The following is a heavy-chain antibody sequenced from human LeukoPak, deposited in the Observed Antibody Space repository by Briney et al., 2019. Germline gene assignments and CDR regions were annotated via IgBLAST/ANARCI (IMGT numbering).Heavy chain of an antibody. V-gene: IGHV3-49*04. CDR2: IRSKAYGGTA. J-gene: IGHJ4*02. CDR1: GFTFGDYA. CDR3: TSPAYDYVWGSSDY. D-gene: IGHD3-16*01. Sequence: GRSLRPSCTASGFTFGDYAMSWVRQAPGKGLEWVGFIRSKAYGGTAEYAASVKGRFTISRDDSKSIAYLQMNSLKTEDTAVYYCTSPAYDYVWGSSDYWGQGTLVTVSS.